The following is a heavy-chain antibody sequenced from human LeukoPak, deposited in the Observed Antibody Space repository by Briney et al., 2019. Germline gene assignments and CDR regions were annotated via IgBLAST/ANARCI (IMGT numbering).Heavy chain of an antibody. V-gene: IGHV3-30*18. Sequence: PGGSLRLSCAASGFTFSSYGMHWVRQAPGKGLEWVAVISYDGSNKYYADSVKGRFTISRDNSKNTLYLQMNSLRAEDTAVYYCANLAVAGTGFDYRGQGTLVTVSS. CDR2: ISYDGSNK. D-gene: IGHD6-19*01. CDR3: ANLAVAGTGFDY. CDR1: GFTFSSYG. J-gene: IGHJ4*02.